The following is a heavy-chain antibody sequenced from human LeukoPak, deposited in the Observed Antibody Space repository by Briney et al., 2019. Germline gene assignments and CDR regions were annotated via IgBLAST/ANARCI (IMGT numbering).Heavy chain of an antibody. Sequence: GASVKVSCKASGYTFIDYYMNWVRQAPGQGLEGMGWINTNTGETNYAQKFQGRVTMTRDTSISTVYMELTSLTSDDTAVYYCARDQLLWFGELPNYFDYWGQGTLVTVSS. CDR1: GYTFIDYY. CDR2: INTNTGET. D-gene: IGHD3-10*01. CDR3: ARDQLLWFGELPNYFDY. V-gene: IGHV1-2*02. J-gene: IGHJ4*02.